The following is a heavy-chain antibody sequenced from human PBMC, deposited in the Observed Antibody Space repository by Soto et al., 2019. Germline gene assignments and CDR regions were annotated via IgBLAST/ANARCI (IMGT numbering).Heavy chain of an antibody. CDR2: INSGNGNT. CDR1: GCTFISYV. D-gene: IGHD3-16*02. CDR3: ARLSSQVGYDETRY. Sequence: ASVKVSCKASGCTFISYVMPWVRQAPLQRREWMGWINSGNGNTKYSQNSKGRVTITRDTAESAAYMELSSLRSEDTAVYYCARLSSQVGYDETRYSGQGPLVTLSS. V-gene: IGHV1-3*01. J-gene: IGHJ4*02.